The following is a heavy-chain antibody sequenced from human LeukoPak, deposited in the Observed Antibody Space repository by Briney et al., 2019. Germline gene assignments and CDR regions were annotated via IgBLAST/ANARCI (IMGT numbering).Heavy chain of an antibody. CDR1: GDTFSTYD. CDR2: VNPKSGHT. J-gene: IGHJ5*02. Sequence: ASVKVSCKASGDTFSTYDVNWVRQATGQGLEWMGWVNPKSGHTDYAQKFQGRVTMTSDTSTAFLELSSLRFEDTAVYFCARGVVGGTTVGPWGQGTLVTVSS. CDR3: ARGVVGGTTVGP. D-gene: IGHD1-7*01. V-gene: IGHV1-8*01.